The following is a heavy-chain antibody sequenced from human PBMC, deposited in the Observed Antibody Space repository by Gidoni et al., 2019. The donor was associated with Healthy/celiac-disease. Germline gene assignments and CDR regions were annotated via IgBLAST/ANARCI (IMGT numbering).Heavy chain of an antibody. Sequence: QVQLVQSGAEVKKPGSSVKVACKASGGTFSSYAISWVRQAPGQGLEWMGGIIPIFGTANYAQKFQGRVTITADESTSTAYMELSSLRSEDTAVYYCASSRSVGCSGGSCHTFDYWGQGTLVTVSS. CDR1: GGTFSSYA. CDR2: IIPIFGTA. V-gene: IGHV1-69*01. CDR3: ASSRSVGCSGGSCHTFDY. D-gene: IGHD2-15*01. J-gene: IGHJ4*02.